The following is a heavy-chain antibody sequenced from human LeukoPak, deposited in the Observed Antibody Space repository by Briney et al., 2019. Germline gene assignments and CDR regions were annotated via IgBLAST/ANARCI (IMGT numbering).Heavy chain of an antibody. Sequence: GGSLRLSCAASGFTFSSYGMHWVRQAPGKGLEWVAVISYDGSNKYYADSVKGRFTISRDNSKNTLYLQMNSLRAEDTAVYYCAKGTMTRAPGGPLWEEHFDYWGQGTLVTVSS. CDR2: ISYDGSNK. V-gene: IGHV3-30*18. D-gene: IGHD1-26*01. CDR3: AKGTMTRAPGGPLWEEHFDY. CDR1: GFTFSSYG. J-gene: IGHJ4*02.